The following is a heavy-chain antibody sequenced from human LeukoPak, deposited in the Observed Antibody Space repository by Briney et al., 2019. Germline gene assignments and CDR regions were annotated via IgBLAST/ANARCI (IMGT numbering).Heavy chain of an antibody. CDR1: GFTFDDYA. J-gene: IGHJ6*02. Sequence: GGSLRLSCAASGFTFDDYAMHWVRQAPGKGLEWVSGISWNNGSIGYADSVKGRFTISRDNAKNSLYLQMNSLRAEDTALYYCAKDKRRLAVAVGGMDVWGQGTTVTVPS. CDR3: AKDKRRLAVAVGGMDV. V-gene: IGHV3-9*01. CDR2: ISWNNGSI. D-gene: IGHD6-19*01.